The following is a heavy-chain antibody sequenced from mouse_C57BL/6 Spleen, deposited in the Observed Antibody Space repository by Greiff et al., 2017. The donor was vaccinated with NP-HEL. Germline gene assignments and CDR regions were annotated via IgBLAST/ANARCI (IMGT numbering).Heavy chain of an antibody. CDR2: ISSGGDYL. CDR1: GFTFSSYA. V-gene: IGHV5-9-1*02. Sequence: EVKLVESGEGLVKPGGSLKLSCAASGFTFSSYAMSWVRQAPEKRLEWVAYISSGGDYLYYADTVKGRFTISRDNARNTLYLQMSSLKSEDTAMYYCTRVGTTVVANYYAMDYWGQGTSVTVSS. CDR3: TRVGTTVVANYYAMDY. D-gene: IGHD1-1*01. J-gene: IGHJ4*01.